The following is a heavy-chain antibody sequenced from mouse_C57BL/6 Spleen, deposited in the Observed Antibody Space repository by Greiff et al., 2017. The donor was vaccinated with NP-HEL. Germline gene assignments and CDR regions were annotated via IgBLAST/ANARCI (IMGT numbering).Heavy chain of an antibody. Sequence: QVQLQQPGAELVKPGASVKLSCKASGYTFTSSWMHWVKQRPGRGLEWIGRIDPNSGGTKYNEKFKSKATLTVDKPSSTAYMQLSSLTSEDSAFYYCTKSNDGIDYAMDYWGQGTSVTVSS. CDR1: GYTFTSSW. D-gene: IGHD2-12*01. J-gene: IGHJ4*01. CDR3: TKSNDGIDYAMDY. CDR2: IDPNSGGT. V-gene: IGHV1-72*01.